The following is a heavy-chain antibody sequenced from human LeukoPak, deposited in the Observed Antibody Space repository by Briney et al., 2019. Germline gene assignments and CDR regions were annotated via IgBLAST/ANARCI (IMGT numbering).Heavy chain of an antibody. CDR3: ARVNLLTGFSDY. CDR2: IFYSGST. CDR1: SGSISTSNYY. D-gene: IGHD3-9*01. V-gene: IGHV4-39*07. Sequence: SETLSLTCTVSSGSISTSNYYWGWVRQPPGKALEWIGNIFYSGSTYYSPSLKSRVTISLDTSRNQFSLELNSVTAADTAVYYCARVNLLTGFSDYWGQGTLVTVSS. J-gene: IGHJ4*02.